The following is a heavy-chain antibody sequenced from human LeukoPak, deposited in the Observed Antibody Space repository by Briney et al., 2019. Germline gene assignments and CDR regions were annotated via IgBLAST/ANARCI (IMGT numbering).Heavy chain of an antibody. CDR2: IKSKSDGGPA. J-gene: IGHJ4*02. CDR1: GFTFSSAW. D-gene: IGHD1-26*01. V-gene: IGHV3-15*01. CDR3: TAPLPWELPPIDY. Sequence: GGSLRLSCAASGFTFSSAWMGWVRQAPGKGLEWVGRIKSKSDGGPAEYTTPVKGRFTISRDDSKSTMYLQMNDLKTEDTAVYYCTAPLPWELPPIDYWGQGALVTVSS.